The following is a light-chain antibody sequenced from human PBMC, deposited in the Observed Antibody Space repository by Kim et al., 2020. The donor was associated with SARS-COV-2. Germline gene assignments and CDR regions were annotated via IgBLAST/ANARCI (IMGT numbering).Light chain of an antibody. Sequence: SVLTQPPSASGNPGQRVIVSCSGRSSNIGRNTVNWYQHLPGTAPKLLIYNNDQRPSAVPDRLSGSKSGTSASLAISGLQSEDEADYYCAAWDDGLNGYAFGSGTKLTVL. CDR1: SSNIGRNT. CDR3: AAWDDGLNGYA. J-gene: IGLJ1*01. CDR2: NND. V-gene: IGLV1-44*01.